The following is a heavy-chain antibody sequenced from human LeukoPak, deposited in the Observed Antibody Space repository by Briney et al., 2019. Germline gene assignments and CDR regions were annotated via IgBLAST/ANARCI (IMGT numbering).Heavy chain of an antibody. D-gene: IGHD1-26*01. CDR3: TRESGAFSPFGF. J-gene: IGHJ4*02. V-gene: IGHV4-4*02. CDR2: VHLSGVT. Sequence: SETLSLTCAVSGGSITTTNWWSWVRQPPGKGLEWIGEVHLSGVTNYNPSLESRVSMSIDKSKNHLSLEVTSVTAADTAMYYCTRESGAFSPFGFWGLGTLVTVSS. CDR1: GGSITTTNW.